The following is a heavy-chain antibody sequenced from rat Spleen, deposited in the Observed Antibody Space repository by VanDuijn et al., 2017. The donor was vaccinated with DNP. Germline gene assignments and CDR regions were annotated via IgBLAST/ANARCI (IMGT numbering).Heavy chain of an antibody. J-gene: IGHJ2*01. CDR2: ISTSGRKT. V-gene: IGHV5-25*01. Sequence: EVQLVESGGGLVQPGRSLKLSCAASGFTFSDFYMAWVRQAPRKGLEWVTTISTSGRKTYYPDSVKGRFTISRDNTKNILYLQMNSLTSEDTATYYCARHGVTTYYFDYWGQGVMVTVSS. D-gene: IGHD1-10*01. CDR1: GFTFSDFY. CDR3: ARHGVTTYYFDY.